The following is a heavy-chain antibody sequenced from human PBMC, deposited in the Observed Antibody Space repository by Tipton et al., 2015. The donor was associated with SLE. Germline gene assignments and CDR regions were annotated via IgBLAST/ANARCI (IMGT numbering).Heavy chain of an antibody. V-gene: IGHV4-38-2*02. CDR3: ARTQYTFGGVIAPFDY. CDR2: IYHSGST. D-gene: IGHD3-16*02. CDR1: GSSISSAYY. J-gene: IGHJ4*02. Sequence: LRLTCTVSGSSISSAYYWGWIRQTPGKGLEWIGNIYHSGSTNYNPSLKSRVTISVDTSKNQFSLKLSSVTAADTAVYYCARTQYTFGGVIAPFDYWGQGTLVTVSS.